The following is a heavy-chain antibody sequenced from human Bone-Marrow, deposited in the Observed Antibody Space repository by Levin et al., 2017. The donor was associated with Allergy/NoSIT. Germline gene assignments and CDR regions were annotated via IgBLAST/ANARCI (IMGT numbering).Heavy chain of an antibody. CDR3: VRQSYYDARDAFDI. CDR2: IYSDGDK. V-gene: IGHV2-5*05. Sequence: ESGPTLVKPTETLTLTCTFSGFSLTTTKVSVGWIRQPPGKALEWLAVIYSDGDKRYGPSAKSRLTITTDTSQNQVVLTMTNMDPVDTATYFCVRQSYYDARDAFDIWGQGTMVTVSS. CDR1: GFSLTTTKVS. D-gene: IGHD3-22*01. J-gene: IGHJ3*02.